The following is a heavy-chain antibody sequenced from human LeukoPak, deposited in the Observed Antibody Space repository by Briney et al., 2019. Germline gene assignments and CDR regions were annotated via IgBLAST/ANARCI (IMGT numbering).Heavy chain of an antibody. V-gene: IGHV1-69*01. D-gene: IGHD3-10*01. J-gene: IGHJ4*02. CDR1: GGTFSSYA. CDR3: ASMGRGLLLWFGGDYYFDY. Sequence: SVKVSGKASGGTFSSYAISWVRQAPGQGLEWMGGIIPIFGTANYAQKFQGRVTITADESTSTAYMELSSLRSEDTAVYYCASMGRGLLLWFGGDYYFDYWGQGTLVTVSS. CDR2: IIPIFGTA.